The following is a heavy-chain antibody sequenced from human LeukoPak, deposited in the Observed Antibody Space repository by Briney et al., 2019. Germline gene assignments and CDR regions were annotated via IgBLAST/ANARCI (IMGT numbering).Heavy chain of an antibody. V-gene: IGHV2-70*04. Sequence: SGPTLVNPTQTLTLTCTFSGFSLSTSGMRVSWIRQPPGKALEWLARIDWDYDKFYSTSLKTRLTISKDTSKNQVVLTMTNMDPVDTATYYCARMVISSYYFDYWGQGTLVTVPS. CDR2: IDWDYDK. CDR3: ARMVISSYYFDY. CDR1: GFSLSTSGMR. J-gene: IGHJ4*02. D-gene: IGHD3-16*02.